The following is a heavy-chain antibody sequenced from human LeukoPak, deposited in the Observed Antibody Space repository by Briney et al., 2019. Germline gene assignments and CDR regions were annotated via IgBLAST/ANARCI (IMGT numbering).Heavy chain of an antibody. D-gene: IGHD3-9*01. Sequence: SETLSLTCTVSGGSISRYYWSWIRQPPGKGLEWIGYIYYSGSTNYNPSLKSRVTISVDTSKNQFSLKLSSVTAADTAVYYCARGDFDWGPYAFDYWGQGTLVTVSS. J-gene: IGHJ4*02. V-gene: IGHV4-59*01. CDR2: IYYSGST. CDR3: ARGDFDWGPYAFDY. CDR1: GGSISRYY.